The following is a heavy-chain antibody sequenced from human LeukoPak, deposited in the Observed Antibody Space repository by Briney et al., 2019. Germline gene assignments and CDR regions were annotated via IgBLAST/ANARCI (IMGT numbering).Heavy chain of an antibody. J-gene: IGHJ4*02. CDR3: ARSSGWYEFGY. D-gene: IGHD6-19*01. CDR1: GFTFSSYA. V-gene: IGHV3-23*01. CDR2: ISGSGGST. Sequence: PGGSLRLSCAASGFTFSSYAMSWVRQAPGKGLEWVSAISGSGGSTYYADSVKGRFTISRDNSKNTLYLQMNSLRVEDTAIYYCARSSGWYEFGYWGQGTLVTVSS.